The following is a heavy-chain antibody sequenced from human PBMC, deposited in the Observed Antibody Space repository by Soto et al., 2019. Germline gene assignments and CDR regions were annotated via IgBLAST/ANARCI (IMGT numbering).Heavy chain of an antibody. Sequence: QVHLVQSGSELKEPGASVKVSCKASGYTFTTFGITWVRQAPGQGLEWMGYINPHNGNTNYAQNVQGRVTMTSDTSTSTAYMELRSLRSDDTAVYYWARGDRSPNSWGQGTLVTVSS. CDR2: INPHNGNT. CDR1: GYTFTTFG. J-gene: IGHJ4*02. CDR3: ARGDRSPNS. V-gene: IGHV1-18*01. D-gene: IGHD1-26*01.